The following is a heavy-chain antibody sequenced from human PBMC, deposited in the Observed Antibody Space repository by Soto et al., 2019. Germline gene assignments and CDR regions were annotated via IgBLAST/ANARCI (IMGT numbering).Heavy chain of an antibody. Sequence: SETLSLTCTASGGSISGYYRSWIRQPPGKGLEWIGNVYYSGGAKYNPSVKRRVSISVDTSTNQFSLNLSSVTAADTAVYYCTKYGAGPMATNPYYFYGMDVWGPGITVTVSS. D-gene: IGHD2-8*01. CDR1: GGSISGYY. J-gene: IGHJ6*02. V-gene: IGHV4-59*01. CDR2: VYYSGGA. CDR3: TKYGAGPMATNPYYFYGMDV.